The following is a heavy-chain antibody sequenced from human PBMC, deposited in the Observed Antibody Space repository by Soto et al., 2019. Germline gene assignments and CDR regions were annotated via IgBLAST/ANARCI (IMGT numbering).Heavy chain of an antibody. J-gene: IGHJ6*02. CDR2: ISWDGGST. CDR1: GFTFDDYA. D-gene: IGHD2-15*01. Sequence: PGGSLRLSCAASGFTFDDYAMHWVRQAPGKGLGWVSLISWDGGSTYYADSVKGRFTISRDNSKNSLYLQMNSLRAEDTALYYCAKERVVGALYYYGMDVWGQGTTVTVSS. V-gene: IGHV3-43D*04. CDR3: AKERVVGALYYYGMDV.